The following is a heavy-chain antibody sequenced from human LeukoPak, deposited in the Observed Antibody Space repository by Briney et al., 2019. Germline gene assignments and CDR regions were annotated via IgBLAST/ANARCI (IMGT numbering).Heavy chain of an antibody. CDR2: IDEEGSEK. J-gene: IGHJ3*02. Sequence: PGGSLRLSCAASDSTFSDYWMSWVRQAPGKGLEWVANIDEEGSEKYYVDSVRGRFTISRDNALNSLFLQMNSLRAEDTAMYYCVRDGNDHFGRAFDIWGQGTMLTVSS. CDR1: DSTFSDYW. CDR3: VRDGNDHFGRAFDI. D-gene: IGHD3/OR15-3a*01. V-gene: IGHV3-7*01.